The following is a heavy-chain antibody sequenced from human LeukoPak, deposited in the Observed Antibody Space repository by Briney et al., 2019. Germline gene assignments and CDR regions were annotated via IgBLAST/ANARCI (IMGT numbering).Heavy chain of an antibody. CDR2: INPNSGGT. D-gene: IGHD5-24*01. V-gene: IGHV1-2*02. CDR1: GYTFTDFF. CDR3: ARALMNTIRSPIDY. J-gene: IGHJ4*02. Sequence: GASVKVSCKASGYTFTDFFMQWGLHAPGQGLEWMGWINPNSGGTNYAQNFQARVTMTRDTSISTAYMEVSRLTSDDTAVFYGARALMNTIRSPIDYWGQGTLVTVSS.